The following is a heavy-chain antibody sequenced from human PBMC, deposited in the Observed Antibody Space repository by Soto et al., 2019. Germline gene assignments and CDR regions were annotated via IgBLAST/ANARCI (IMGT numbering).Heavy chain of an antibody. CDR3: AKAGPGAAGNEYYYYYSMDV. D-gene: IGHD6-19*01. J-gene: IGHJ6*02. CDR2: ISGSGGST. Sequence: GGSLRLSCAASGFTFSSCAMSWVRQAPGKGLEWVSAISGSGGSTYYADSVKGRFTISRDNSKNTLYLQMNSLRAEDTAVYYCAKAGPGAAGNEYYYYYSMDVWGQGTTVTVSS. V-gene: IGHV3-23*01. CDR1: GFTFSSCA.